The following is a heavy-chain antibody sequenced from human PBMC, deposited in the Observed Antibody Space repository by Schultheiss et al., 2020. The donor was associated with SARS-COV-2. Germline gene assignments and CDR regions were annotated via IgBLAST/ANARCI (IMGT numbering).Heavy chain of an antibody. Sequence: GGSLRLSCAASGFTFSSYGMHWVRQAPGKGLEWVAVIWYDGSNKYYADSVKGRFTISRDNSKNTLYLQMNSLRAEDTAVYYCAREDYGSGSYYLGYWGQGTLVTVSS. CDR2: IWYDGSNK. D-gene: IGHD3-10*01. J-gene: IGHJ4*02. CDR1: GFTFSSYG. V-gene: IGHV3-33*01. CDR3: AREDYGSGSYYLGY.